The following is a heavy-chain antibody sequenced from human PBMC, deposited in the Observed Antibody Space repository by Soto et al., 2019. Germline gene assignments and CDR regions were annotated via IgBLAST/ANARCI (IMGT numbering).Heavy chain of an antibody. CDR2: INRSGST. V-gene: IGHV4-34*01. J-gene: IGHJ6*02. D-gene: IGHD3-16*01. CDR1: GGSFSGYY. CDR3: ARRGNYYYGMDV. Sequence: QVQLQQWGAGLLKPSETLSLTCAVNGGSFSGYYWSWIRQPPGKGLEWIGEINRSGSTNYNPSLKSRVTISVDTSKNQFSLKLSSVTAADTAVYYCARRGNYYYGMDVWGQGTTVTVSS.